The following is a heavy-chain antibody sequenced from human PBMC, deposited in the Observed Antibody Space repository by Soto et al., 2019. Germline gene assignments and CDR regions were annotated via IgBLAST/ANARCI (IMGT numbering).Heavy chain of an antibody. Sequence: GSLRLSCAASGFTFSSYAMSWVRQAPGKGLEWVSAISGSGGSTYYADSVKGRFTISRDNSKNTLYLQMNSLRAEDTAVYYCAKDLGIMVGSSWFPLTPSFDYWGQGTLVTVSS. J-gene: IGHJ4*02. CDR2: ISGSGGST. D-gene: IGHD6-13*01. CDR3: AKDLGIMVGSSWFPLTPSFDY. V-gene: IGHV3-23*01. CDR1: GFTFSSYA.